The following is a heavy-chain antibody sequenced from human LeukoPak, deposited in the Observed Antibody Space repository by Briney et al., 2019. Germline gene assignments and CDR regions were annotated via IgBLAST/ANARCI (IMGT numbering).Heavy chain of an antibody. J-gene: IGHJ4*02. D-gene: IGHD3-22*01. CDR2: IYTSGNT. CDR1: GGSITSGNYF. V-gene: IGHV4-61*02. Sequence: SETLSLTCTVSGGSITSGNYFWSWIRQPAGKGLEWIGRIYTSGNTNYNPSLKSRVTISVDTSKNQFSLNLNSVTATDTAVYYCARLNYDSSGYRLDYWGQGTLVTVSS. CDR3: ARLNYDSSGYRLDY.